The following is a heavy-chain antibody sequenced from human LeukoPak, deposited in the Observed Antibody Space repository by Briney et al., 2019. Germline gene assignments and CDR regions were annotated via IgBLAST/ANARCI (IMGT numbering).Heavy chain of an antibody. CDR1: GGTFSSYA. CDR2: IIPILGIA. Sequence: ASVKVSCKASGGTFSSYAISWVRQVPGQGLEWMGRIIPILGIANYAQKFQGRVTITADKSTSTAYMELSSLRSEDTAVYYCAREGSDAAAGTLRPSAFDIWGQGTMVTVSS. V-gene: IGHV1-69*04. D-gene: IGHD6-13*01. J-gene: IGHJ3*02. CDR3: AREGSDAAAGTLRPSAFDI.